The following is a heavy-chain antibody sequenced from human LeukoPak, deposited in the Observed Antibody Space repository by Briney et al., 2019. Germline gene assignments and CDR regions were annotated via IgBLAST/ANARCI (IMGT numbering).Heavy chain of an antibody. CDR1: GGSISSSSYY. CDR2: IYYSGST. Sequence: PSETLSLTCTVSGGSISSSSYYWGWIRQPPGKGLEWIGSIYYSGSTYYNPSLKSRVTISVDTSKNQFSLKLSSVTAADTAVYYCARHSIVVVVAAQKSNWFDPWGQGTLVTVSS. J-gene: IGHJ5*02. CDR3: ARHSIVVVVAAQKSNWFDP. V-gene: IGHV4-39*01. D-gene: IGHD2-15*01.